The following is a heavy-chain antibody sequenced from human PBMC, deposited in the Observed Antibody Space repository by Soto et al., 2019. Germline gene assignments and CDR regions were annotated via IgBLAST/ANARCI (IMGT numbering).Heavy chain of an antibody. CDR1: SDSICTGGYS. CDR2: TDHSGNP. CDR3: ASGTEDSASWDV. Sequence: LSLTRGDYSDSICTGGYSWPSIRQPPGKALEWIGHTDHSGNPYYNPSLKSRVIISVDRSKNQFSLKVSSVTAADTAVYYCASGTEDSASWDVWGQGTTVTVSS. D-gene: IGHD1-26*01. J-gene: IGHJ6*02. V-gene: IGHV4-30-2*01.